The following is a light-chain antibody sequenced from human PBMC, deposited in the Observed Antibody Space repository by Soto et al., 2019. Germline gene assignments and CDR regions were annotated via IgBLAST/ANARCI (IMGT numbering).Light chain of an antibody. CDR3: QRYNSAPWT. Sequence: DIQMTQSPSSLSASVGDRVTITCRASQGINNSLAWYQQKPWKVPKLLIYAASTLQSGVPSRFSGSGSGTDFTLTIRNLQPDDVATYSCQRYNSAPWTFGHGTKVEIK. V-gene: IGKV1-27*01. J-gene: IGKJ1*01. CDR2: AAS. CDR1: QGINNS.